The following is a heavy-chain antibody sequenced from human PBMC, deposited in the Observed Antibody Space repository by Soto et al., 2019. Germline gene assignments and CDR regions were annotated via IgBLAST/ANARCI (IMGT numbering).Heavy chain of an antibody. V-gene: IGHV4-30-2*01. CDR2: IYHSGSP. CDR3: ARVPSP. Sequence: SETLSLTCAVFGGSISSGGYSWSWIRQPPGKGLEWIGYIYHSGSPYYNPSLKSRVTISVDRSKNQFSLKLSSVTAADTAVYYCARVPSPWGQGTLVTVSS. CDR1: GGSISSGGYS. J-gene: IGHJ5*02.